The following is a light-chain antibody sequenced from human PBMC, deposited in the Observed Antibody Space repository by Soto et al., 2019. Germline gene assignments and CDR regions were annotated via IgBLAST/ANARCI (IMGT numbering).Light chain of an antibody. Sequence: EIVLTQSPGTLSLSPGERATLSCRASQSVSSNLAWYQQKPGQAPSLLIYDASNRATGIPARFSGSGSGTDFTLTISSLEPEDFAVYYCQQRSNWPRMFGQGTKVDIK. J-gene: IGKJ1*01. CDR1: QSVSSN. CDR3: QQRSNWPRM. V-gene: IGKV3-11*01. CDR2: DAS.